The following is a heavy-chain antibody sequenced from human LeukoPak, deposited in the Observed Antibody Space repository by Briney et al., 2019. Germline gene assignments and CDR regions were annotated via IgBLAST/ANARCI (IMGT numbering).Heavy chain of an antibody. Sequence: PSQTLSLTCTVSGASFSSGDQYWNWIRQSPGKGLEWIGSIHPSGTLYNNPSLESRVTMSMDTSKNQFFLNLNSVTAADTAVYFCSRGLDSRKLGYWGQGTLVTVSS. CDR3: SRGLDSRKLGY. J-gene: IGHJ4*02. CDR2: IHPSGTL. CDR1: GASFSSGDQY. D-gene: IGHD3-22*01. V-gene: IGHV4-31*03.